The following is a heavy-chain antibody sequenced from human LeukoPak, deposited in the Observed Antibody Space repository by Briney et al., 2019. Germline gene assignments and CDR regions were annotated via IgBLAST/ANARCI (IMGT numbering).Heavy chain of an antibody. CDR2: IYSGGST. CDR3: ARCPSLYDSGGYEPLDY. CDR1: GFTVSSNY. Sequence: GGSLRLSCAASGFTVSSNYMSWVRQAPGKGLEWVSVIYSGGSTYYADSVKGRFTISRDNSKNTLYLQMNSLRAEDTAVYYCARCPSLYDSGGYEPLDYWGQGTLVTISS. V-gene: IGHV3-53*01. D-gene: IGHD3-22*01. J-gene: IGHJ4*02.